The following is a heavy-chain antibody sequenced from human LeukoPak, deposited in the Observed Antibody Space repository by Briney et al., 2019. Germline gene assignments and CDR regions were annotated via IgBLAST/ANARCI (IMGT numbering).Heavy chain of an antibody. CDR1: GFTFSSYA. V-gene: IGHV3-23*01. D-gene: IGHD3-22*01. CDR3: AKVYYDSSGYYYKGPLDY. Sequence: GGSLRLSCAASGFTFSSYAMSWVRQAPGKGLEWVSAISGSGGSTYYADSVKGRFTISRDNSKNTLYLQMNSLRAEDTAVYYCAKVYYDSSGYYYKGPLDYWGQGTLVTVSS. CDR2: ISGSGGST. J-gene: IGHJ4*02.